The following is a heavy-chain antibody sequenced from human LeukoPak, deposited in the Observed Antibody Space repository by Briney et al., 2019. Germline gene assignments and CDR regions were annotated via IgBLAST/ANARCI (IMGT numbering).Heavy chain of an antibody. Sequence: ASVKVSCKASGYTFTSYGISWVRQAPGQGLEWMGWISAYNGNKNYAQKLQGRVTMTTDTSTSTAYMELRSLRSDDTAVYYCARPTYYYDSSGYYRHHFDYWGQGTLVTVSS. CDR1: GYTFTSYG. D-gene: IGHD3-22*01. V-gene: IGHV1-18*01. CDR2: ISAYNGNK. CDR3: ARPTYYYDSSGYYRHHFDY. J-gene: IGHJ4*02.